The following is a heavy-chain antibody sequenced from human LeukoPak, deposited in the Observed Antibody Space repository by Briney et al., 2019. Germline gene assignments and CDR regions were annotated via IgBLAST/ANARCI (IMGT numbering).Heavy chain of an antibody. J-gene: IGHJ5*02. CDR1: GFTFSSYA. CDR3: ASSIAARPWIDP. D-gene: IGHD6-6*01. CDR2: ISYDGSNK. Sequence: GGSLRLSCAASGFTFSSYAMHWVRQAPGKGLEWVAVISYDGSNKYYADSVKGRFTISRDNSKNTLYLQMNSLRAEDTAVYYCASSIAARPWIDPWGQGPLVPVSS. V-gene: IGHV3-30*04.